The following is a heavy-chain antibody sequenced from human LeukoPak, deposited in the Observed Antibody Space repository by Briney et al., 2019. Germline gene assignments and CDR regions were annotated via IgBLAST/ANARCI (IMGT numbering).Heavy chain of an antibody. J-gene: IGHJ4*02. CDR3: ARTASTTVTSPFDY. CDR2: IDWDDDK. Sequence: SGPTLVNPTQTLTLTCTFSGFSLSTSGMCVSWIRQPPGKALEWLARIDWDDDKYYSTSLKTRLTISKDTSKNQVVLTMTNMDPVDTATYYCARTASTTVTSPFDYWGQGTLVTVSS. V-gene: IGHV2-70*11. D-gene: IGHD4-17*01. CDR1: GFSLSTSGMC.